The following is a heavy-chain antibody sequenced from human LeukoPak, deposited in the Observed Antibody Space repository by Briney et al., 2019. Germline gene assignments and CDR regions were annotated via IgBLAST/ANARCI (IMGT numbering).Heavy chain of an antibody. Sequence: PSETLSLTCTASGGSISSYYWSWIRQPSGKGLEWIGYIYYSGSTNYNPSLKSRVTISVDTSKNQFSLKLSSVTAADTAVYYCARGGDYEEDAFDIWGQGTMVTVSS. CDR1: GGSISSYY. D-gene: IGHD4-17*01. J-gene: IGHJ3*02. CDR2: IYYSGST. CDR3: ARGGDYEEDAFDI. V-gene: IGHV4-59*01.